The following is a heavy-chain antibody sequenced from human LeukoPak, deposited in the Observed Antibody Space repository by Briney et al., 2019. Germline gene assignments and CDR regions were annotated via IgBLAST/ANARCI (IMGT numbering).Heavy chain of an antibody. CDR3: AREAVHYGSGSLDY. D-gene: IGHD3-10*01. CDR2: IHSRGST. CDR1: GGSISIYY. J-gene: IGHJ4*02. Sequence: SETLSLTCTVSGGSISIYYWTWIRQPAGKGLEWIGRIHSRGSTNYSPSLKSRVAMSLDTPKNQFSLELSSVTAADTAVYYCAREAVHYGSGSLDYWGQGTLVTVSS. V-gene: IGHV4-4*07.